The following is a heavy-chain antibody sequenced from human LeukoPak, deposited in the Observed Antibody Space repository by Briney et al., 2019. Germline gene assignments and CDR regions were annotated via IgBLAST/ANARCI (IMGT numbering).Heavy chain of an antibody. Sequence: GRSLRLSCAASGFTVSTYAMNWVRQAPGKGLEWVAVVSYDGSNKYYADSVKGRFTIPRDNSKNTLYLQMNSLKTEDSAVYYCTRQYYDILTGYYTGAFDIWGQGTMVTVSS. V-gene: IGHV3-30*04. J-gene: IGHJ3*02. CDR1: GFTVSTYA. CDR3: TRQYYDILTGYYTGAFDI. D-gene: IGHD3-9*01. CDR2: VSYDGSNK.